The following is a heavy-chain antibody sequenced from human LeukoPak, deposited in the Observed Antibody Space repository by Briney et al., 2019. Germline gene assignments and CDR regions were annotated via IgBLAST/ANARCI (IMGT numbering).Heavy chain of an antibody. J-gene: IGHJ4*02. V-gene: IGHV3-30*18. CDR1: GLTFSTYV. CDR3: AKADSSGWYNLDY. D-gene: IGHD6-19*01. CDR2: ISYDGSNK. Sequence: GGSLRLSCAASGLTFSTYVMHWVRQAPGKGLEWVAVISYDGSNKYYADSVQGRFIISRDNSKNTLYLQMNSLRTGDTAVYYCAKADSSGWYNLDYWGQGTLVTVSS.